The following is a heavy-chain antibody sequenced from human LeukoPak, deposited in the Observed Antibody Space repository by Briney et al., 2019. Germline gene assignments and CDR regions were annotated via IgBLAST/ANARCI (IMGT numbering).Heavy chain of an antibody. V-gene: IGHV4-34*01. Sequence: SETLSLTCAVYGGSFSGYYWSWIRQPPGKGLEWIGEINHSGSTNYNPSLKSRVTISVDTSKNQFSLKLSSVTAADTAVYYCARGLGFDPWGQGTLVTLSS. CDR2: INHSGST. J-gene: IGHJ5*02. CDR1: GGSFSGYY. CDR3: ARGLGFDP.